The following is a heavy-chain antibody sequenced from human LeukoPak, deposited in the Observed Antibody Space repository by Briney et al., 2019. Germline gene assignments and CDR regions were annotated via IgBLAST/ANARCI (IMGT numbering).Heavy chain of an antibody. Sequence: ASVTVSCKASGYTFTDYYIHWVRQAPGQGLEWMGWINPNSGGTNYAQNFQGRVTMTRDTSISTAYMELSRLRSDDTAVYYCAREAAAAGRNFDYWGQGTLVTVSS. V-gene: IGHV1-2*02. CDR3: AREAAAAGRNFDY. CDR2: INPNSGGT. J-gene: IGHJ4*02. CDR1: GYTFTDYY. D-gene: IGHD6-13*01.